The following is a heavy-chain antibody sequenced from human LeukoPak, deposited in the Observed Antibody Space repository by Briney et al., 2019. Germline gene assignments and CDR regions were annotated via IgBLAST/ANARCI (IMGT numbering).Heavy chain of an antibody. D-gene: IGHD1-26*01. V-gene: IGHV4-4*07. CDR3: ARVHFEAVGATGWGAFYFDY. Sequence: SETLSLTCTVSGGSISSYYWSWIRQPAGKGLEWIGRIYTSGSTNYNPSLKGRVTMSVDTSKNQFSLKLSSVTAADTAVYYCARVHFEAVGATGWGAFYFDYWGQGTLVTVSS. J-gene: IGHJ4*02. CDR2: IYTSGST. CDR1: GGSISSYY.